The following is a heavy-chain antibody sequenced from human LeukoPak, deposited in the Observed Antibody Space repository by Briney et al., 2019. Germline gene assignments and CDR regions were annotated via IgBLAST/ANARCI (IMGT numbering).Heavy chain of an antibody. V-gene: IGHV4-4*07. CDR3: ARSPLYYYDSSGYQPGWWYFDL. Sequence: SETLSLTCTVSGGSISSYYWSWIRRPPGKGLEWIGRIYTSGSTNYNPSLKSRVTMSVDTSKNQFSLKLSSVTAADTAVYYCARSPLYYYDSSGYQPGWWYFDLWGRGTLVTVSS. CDR2: IYTSGST. J-gene: IGHJ2*01. CDR1: GGSISSYY. D-gene: IGHD3-22*01.